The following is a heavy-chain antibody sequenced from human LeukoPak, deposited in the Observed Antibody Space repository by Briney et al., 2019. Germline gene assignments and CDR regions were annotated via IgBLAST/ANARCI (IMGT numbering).Heavy chain of an antibody. Sequence: GASVTVSCKASGYTFTGYYMHWVRQAPGQGLEWMGWINPNSGGTNYAQKFQGRVTMTRDTSISTAYMELSRLRSDDTAVYYCARRRDGYDLAAFDIWGQGTMVTVSS. V-gene: IGHV1-2*02. CDR3: ARRRDGYDLAAFDI. D-gene: IGHD5-24*01. CDR1: GYTFTGYY. J-gene: IGHJ3*02. CDR2: INPNSGGT.